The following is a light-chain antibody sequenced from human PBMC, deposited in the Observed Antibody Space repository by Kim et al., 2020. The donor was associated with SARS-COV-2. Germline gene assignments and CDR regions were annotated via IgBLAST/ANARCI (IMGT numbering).Light chain of an antibody. J-gene: IGLJ1*01. CDR2: DVH. CDR3: CSYAGSYSYV. V-gene: IGLV2-11*01. CDR1: SSDIGGYNY. Sequence: GQSVTISGTGTSSDIGGYNYVSWYQQHPGKAPKLIIFDVHKRPSGIPDRFSGSKSGNAASLTISGLQAEDEADYYCCSYAGSYSYVFATGTKVTVL.